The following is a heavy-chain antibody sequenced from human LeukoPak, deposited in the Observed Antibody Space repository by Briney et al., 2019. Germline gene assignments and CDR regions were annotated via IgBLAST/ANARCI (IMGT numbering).Heavy chain of an antibody. J-gene: IGHJ5*02. CDR1: GGTFSSYA. CDR3: ARGGEYDFWSGYINWFDP. D-gene: IGHD3-3*01. Sequence: SVKVSCKASGGTFSSYAISWVRQAPGHGLEWMGRIIPIFGTANYAQKFQGRATITTDESTSTAYTELSSLRSEDTAVYYCARGGEYDFWSGYINWFDPWGQGTLVTVSS. V-gene: IGHV1-69*05. CDR2: IIPIFGTA.